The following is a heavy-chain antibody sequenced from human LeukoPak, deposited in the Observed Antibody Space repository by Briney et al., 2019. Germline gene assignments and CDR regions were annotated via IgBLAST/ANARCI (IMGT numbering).Heavy chain of an antibody. V-gene: IGHV1-46*01. Sequence: GASVKVSCKASGYTFTTYYMHWVRQAPGQGLEWMGIINPSGGSTSYAQKFQGRVTMTRDMSTSTVYMELSSLRSEDTAVYYCARGNSIFGVVGYYFDYWGQGTLVTVSS. CDR3: ARGNSIFGVVGYYFDY. CDR2: INPSGGST. J-gene: IGHJ4*02. D-gene: IGHD3-3*01. CDR1: GYTFTTYY.